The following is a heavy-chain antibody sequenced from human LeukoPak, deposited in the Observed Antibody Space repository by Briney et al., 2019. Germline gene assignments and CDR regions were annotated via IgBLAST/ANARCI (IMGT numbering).Heavy chain of an antibody. CDR2: INPSGGST. J-gene: IGHJ6*03. CDR1: GYTFTSYY. V-gene: IGHV1-46*01. D-gene: IGHD6-13*01. Sequence: GASVKVSCKASGYTFTSYYMHWVRQAPGQGLEWMGIINPSGGSTSYAQKFQGRVTMTRDTSTSTVYMELSSLRSEDTAVYYCARRIAAAGTGVPYYMDVWGKGTTVTVFS. CDR3: ARRIAAAGTGVPYYMDV.